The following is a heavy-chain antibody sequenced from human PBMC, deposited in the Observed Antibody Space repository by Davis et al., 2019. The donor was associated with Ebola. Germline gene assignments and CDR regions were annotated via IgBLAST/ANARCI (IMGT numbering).Heavy chain of an antibody. D-gene: IGHD1-1*01. CDR2: LWYDGSNA. CDR1: GFSFSDYW. CDR3: AKVVQGI. J-gene: IGHJ4*02. V-gene: IGHV3-30*02. Sequence: PGESLKISCAASGFSFSDYWMYWVRQAPGKGLEWVAALWYDGSNAYYAESVKGRFTISRDNSKNTLYLQMNSLRAEDTAVYYCAKVVQGIWGQGTLVTVSS.